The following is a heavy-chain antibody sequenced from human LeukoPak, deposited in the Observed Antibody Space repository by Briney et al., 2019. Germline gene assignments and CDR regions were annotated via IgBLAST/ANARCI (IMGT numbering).Heavy chain of an antibody. J-gene: IGHJ3*02. CDR2: FDPEDGET. CDR3: ATGTRVTTWGAFDI. Sequence: ASVKVSCKVSGYTLTELSMHWVRQAPGQGLEWMGGFDPEDGETIYAQKFQGRVTMTEDTSTDTAYMEMSSLRSEDTAVYYCATGTRVTTWGAFDIWGQGTMVTVSS. CDR1: GYTLTELS. D-gene: IGHD4-17*01. V-gene: IGHV1-24*01.